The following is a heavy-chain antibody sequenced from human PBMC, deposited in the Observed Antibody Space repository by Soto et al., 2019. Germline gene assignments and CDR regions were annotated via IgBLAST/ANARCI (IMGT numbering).Heavy chain of an antibody. CDR2: IYPGDSDT. V-gene: IGHV5-51*01. D-gene: IGHD6-19*01. CDR1: GYSFTSYW. Sequence: PGESLKISCKGSGYSFTSYWIGWVRQMPGKGLERMGIIYPGDSDTRYSPSFQGQVTISADKSITTTYLQCSSLKASDTAIYYCARLFDTSGWYDYWGQGTLVTVSS. J-gene: IGHJ4*02. CDR3: ARLFDTSGWYDY.